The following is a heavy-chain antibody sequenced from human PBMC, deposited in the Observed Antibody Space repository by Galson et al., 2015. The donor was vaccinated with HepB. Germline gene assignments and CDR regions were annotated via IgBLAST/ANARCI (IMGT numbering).Heavy chain of an antibody. D-gene: IGHD3-3*01. J-gene: IGHJ6*02. V-gene: IGHV3-33*01. CDR3: ARDRDYDFISAFSAREL. CDR1: GFIFNNYG. Sequence: SLRLSCAASGFIFNNYGMHWVRQAPGKGLEWVAVIWYGGSNKYYVDSVKGRFTISRDNSKNTLYLQMNSLRDEDTAVYYCARDRDYDFISAFSARELRGQGTT. CDR2: IWYGGSNK.